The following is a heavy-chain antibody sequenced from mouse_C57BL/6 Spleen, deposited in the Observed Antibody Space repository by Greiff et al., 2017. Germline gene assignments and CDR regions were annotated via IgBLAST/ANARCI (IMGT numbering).Heavy chain of an antibody. J-gene: IGHJ2*01. Sequence: QVQLKQPGAELVKPGASVKLSCKASGYTFTSYWMHWVKQRPGQGLEWIGMIHPNSGSTNYNEKFKSKATLTVDKSSSTAYMQLSSLTSEDSAVYYCAREADGYFDYWGQGTTLTVSS. V-gene: IGHV1-64*01. CDR3: AREADGYFDY. D-gene: IGHD2-3*01. CDR2: IHPNSGST. CDR1: GYTFTSYW.